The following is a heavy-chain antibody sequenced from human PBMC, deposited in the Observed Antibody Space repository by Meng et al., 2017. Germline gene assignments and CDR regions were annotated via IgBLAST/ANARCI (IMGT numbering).Heavy chain of an antibody. V-gene: IGHV3-53*02. Sequence: EGQLAATGGGLIQPGGSLILSCTASGFSVTTSYMSWVRQAPGKGLEWVSVIYSGGSTYYADSVKGRFSISRDNSKNTLYLQMNSLRAEDTAVYFCARDSSSGWYHNYWGQGTLVTVSS. D-gene: IGHD6-19*01. CDR2: IYSGGST. CDR1: GFSVTTSY. J-gene: IGHJ4*02. CDR3: ARDSSSGWYHNY.